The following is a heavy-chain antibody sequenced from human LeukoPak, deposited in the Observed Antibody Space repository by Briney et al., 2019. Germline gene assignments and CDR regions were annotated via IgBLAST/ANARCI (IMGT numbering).Heavy chain of an antibody. CDR3: ARRALAARNYYYYYMDV. D-gene: IGHD6-6*01. V-gene: IGHV4-34*01. Sequence: SETLSLTCAVYGGPFSGYYWSWIRQPPGKGLEWIGEINHSGSTNYNPSLKSRVTISVDTSKNQFSLKLSSVTAADTAVYYCARRALAARNYYYYYMDVWGKGTTVTVSS. CDR1: GGPFSGYY. J-gene: IGHJ6*03. CDR2: INHSGST.